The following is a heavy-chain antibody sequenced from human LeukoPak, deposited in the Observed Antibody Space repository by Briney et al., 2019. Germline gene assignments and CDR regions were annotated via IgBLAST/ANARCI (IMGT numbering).Heavy chain of an antibody. CDR2: ISSSSSTI. CDR1: GFTFSSYS. V-gene: IGHV3-48*04. Sequence: GGSLRLSCAASGFTFSSYSMNWVRQAPGKGLEWVSYISSSSSTIYYADSVKGRFTISRDNAKNSLYLQMNSLRAEDTALYYCARSPVPIAARAYYYYMDVWGKGTTVTVSS. D-gene: IGHD6-6*01. J-gene: IGHJ6*03. CDR3: ARSPVPIAARAYYYYMDV.